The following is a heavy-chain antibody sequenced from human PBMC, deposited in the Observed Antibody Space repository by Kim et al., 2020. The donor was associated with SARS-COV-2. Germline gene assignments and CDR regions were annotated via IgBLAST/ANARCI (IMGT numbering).Heavy chain of an antibody. J-gene: IGHJ5*02. CDR2: INHSGST. D-gene: IGHD5-12*01. CDR3: ARASLVATIPNWFDP. CDR1: GGSFSGYY. Sequence: SETLSLTCAVYGGSFSGYYWSWIRQPPGKGLEWIGEINHSGSTNYNPSLKSRVTISVDTSKNQFSLKLSSVTAADTAVYYCARASLVATIPNWFDPWGQGTLVTVSS. V-gene: IGHV4-34*01.